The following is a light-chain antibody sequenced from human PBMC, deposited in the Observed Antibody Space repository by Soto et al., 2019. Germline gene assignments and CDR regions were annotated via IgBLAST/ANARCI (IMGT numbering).Light chain of an antibody. CDR1: QSGTYN. V-gene: IGKV3-15*01. CDR2: GAS. CDR3: QQYNDLLLT. Sequence: EINMTQSPATLSVSPGDRVTLSCRASQSGTYNLAWYQQRPGQAPRLLIYGASPRATGIPPRFSGRGSGTEFTLTNTSLQSEDFAVYFCQQYNDLLLTFGQGNKVEIK. J-gene: IGKJ1*01.